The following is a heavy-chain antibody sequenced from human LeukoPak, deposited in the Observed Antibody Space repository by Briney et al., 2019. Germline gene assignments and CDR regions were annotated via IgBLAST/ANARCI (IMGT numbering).Heavy chain of an antibody. Sequence: PGGSLRLSCAASGFTFSSYAMSWVRQAPGKGLDWVSAISGSGGSTYYADSVKGRFTISRDNSKNTLYLQMNSLRAEDTAVYYCAKDSHGTYCTNGVCYTPPDYWGQGTLVTVSS. J-gene: IGHJ4*02. V-gene: IGHV3-23*01. CDR3: AKDSHGTYCTNGVCYTPPDY. CDR2: ISGSGGST. CDR1: GFTFSSYA. D-gene: IGHD2-8*01.